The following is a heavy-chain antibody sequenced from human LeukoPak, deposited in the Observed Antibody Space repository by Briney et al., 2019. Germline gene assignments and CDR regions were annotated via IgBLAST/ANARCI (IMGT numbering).Heavy chain of an antibody. V-gene: IGHV4-39*01. D-gene: IGHD6-19*01. CDR3: ARVGAVAGFSLDY. CDR2: IYYSGST. CDR1: GGSISSSSYY. Sequence: SETLSLTCTVSGGSISSSSYYWGWIRQPPGKGLEWIGSIYYSGSTYCNPSLKSRVTISVDTSKNQFSLKLSSVTAADTAVYYCARVGAVAGFSLDYWGQGTLVTVSS. J-gene: IGHJ4*02.